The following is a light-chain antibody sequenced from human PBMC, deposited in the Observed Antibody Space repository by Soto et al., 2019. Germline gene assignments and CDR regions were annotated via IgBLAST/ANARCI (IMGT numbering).Light chain of an antibody. J-gene: IGKJ1*01. CDR2: KAS. V-gene: IGKV1-5*03. CDR1: QTISSW. Sequence: DIQMTQSPSTLSGSVGDRVTITCRASQTISSWLAWYQQKPGKAPKLLIYKASTLKSGVPSRFSGSGSGTVFTLTISSLQPDDFATYYCQLYNSYSEAFGQGTKVDI. CDR3: QLYNSYSEA.